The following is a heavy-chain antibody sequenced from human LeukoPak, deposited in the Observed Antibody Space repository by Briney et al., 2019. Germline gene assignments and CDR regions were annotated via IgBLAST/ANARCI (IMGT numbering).Heavy chain of an antibody. CDR2: TSYDGSLK. V-gene: IGHV3-30*03. J-gene: IGHJ4*02. Sequence: GSLRLSCAASGFSFNSYGMHWVRQAPGKGLQWVALTSYDGSLKHYADSVKGRFTISRDNSRNTLYLQMNSLRGEDTAVYFCAIEGGDGDLLSYWGQGTLVTVSS. CDR3: AIEGGDGDLLSY. CDR1: GFSFNSYG. D-gene: IGHD3-10*01.